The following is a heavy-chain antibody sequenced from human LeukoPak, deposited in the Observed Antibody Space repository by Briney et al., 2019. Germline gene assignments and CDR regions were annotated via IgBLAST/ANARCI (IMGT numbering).Heavy chain of an antibody. CDR2: TSSSSYI. J-gene: IGHJ4*02. CDR1: GFTFSSYS. CDR3: ARDKGQQLVRFGFDY. D-gene: IGHD6-13*01. Sequence: KPGGSLRLSCAASGFTFSSYSMNWVRQAPGKGLEWVSSTSSSSYIYYADSVKGRFTISRDNAKNSLYLQMNSLRAEDTAVYYCARDKGQQLVRFGFDYWGQGTLVTVSS. V-gene: IGHV3-21*01.